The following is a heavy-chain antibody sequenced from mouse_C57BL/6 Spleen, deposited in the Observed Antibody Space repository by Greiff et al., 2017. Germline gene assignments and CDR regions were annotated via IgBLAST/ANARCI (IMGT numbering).Heavy chain of an antibody. CDR2: INPSSGYT. CDR1: GYTFTSYT. CDR3: ARAGDDYYGYYFDY. D-gene: IGHD1-2*01. J-gene: IGHJ2*01. Sequence: VQLVESGAELARPGASVKMSCKASGYTFTSYTMHWVKQRPGQGLEWIGYINPSSGYTKYNQKFKDKATLTADKSSSTAYMQLSSLTSEDSAVYYCARAGDDYYGYYFDYWGQGTTLTVSS. V-gene: IGHV1-4*01.